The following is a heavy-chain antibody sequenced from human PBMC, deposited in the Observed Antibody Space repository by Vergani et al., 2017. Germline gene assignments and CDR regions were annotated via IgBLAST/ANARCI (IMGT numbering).Heavy chain of an antibody. D-gene: IGHD4-11*01. V-gene: IGHV4-34*01. CDR1: GGSFTSYH. CDR2: IDHTGRP. CDR3: ARVNTETNGHLYYYDYMDV. J-gene: IGHJ6*03. Sequence: QVQLQQWGGGLLKPSETLSLTCVVNGGSFTSYHWTWIRQSPGEGLEWVGDIDHTGRPDYNPSLKSRLTMSVDKTRNQFSLTRNSVTATDTALYFCARVNTETNGHLYYYDYMDVWGQGTAGTVS.